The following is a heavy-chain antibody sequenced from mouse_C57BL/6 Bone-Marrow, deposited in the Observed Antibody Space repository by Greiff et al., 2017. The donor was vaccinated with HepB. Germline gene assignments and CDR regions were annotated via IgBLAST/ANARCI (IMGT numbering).Heavy chain of an antibody. Sequence: VQLQQPGAELVKPGASVKLSCKASGYTFTSYWMHWVKQRPGQGLEWIGMIHPNSGSTNYNEKFKSKATLTVDKSSSTAYMQLSSLTSEDSAVYYCARERIYYGNSAWFAYWGQGTLVTVSA. J-gene: IGHJ3*01. CDR2: IHPNSGST. CDR3: ARERIYYGNSAWFAY. V-gene: IGHV1-64*01. CDR1: GYTFTSYW. D-gene: IGHD2-1*01.